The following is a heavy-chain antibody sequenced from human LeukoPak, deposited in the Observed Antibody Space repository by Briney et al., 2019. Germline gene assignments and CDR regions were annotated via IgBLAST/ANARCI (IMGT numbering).Heavy chain of an antibody. CDR2: INHSGST. V-gene: IGHV4-34*01. CDR3: ARGKSGSYVRGAFDI. Sequence: SETLSLTCAVYGGSFSGYYWSWIRQPPGKGLEWIGEINHSGSTNYNPSLKSRVTISVDTSKNQFSLKLSSVTAADTAVYYCARGKSGSYVRGAFDIWGQGTMVTVSS. CDR1: GGSFSGYY. D-gene: IGHD1-26*01. J-gene: IGHJ3*02.